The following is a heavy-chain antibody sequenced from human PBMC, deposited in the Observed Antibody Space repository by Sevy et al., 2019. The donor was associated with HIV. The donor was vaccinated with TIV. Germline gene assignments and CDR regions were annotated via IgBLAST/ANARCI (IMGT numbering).Heavy chain of an antibody. V-gene: IGHV1-69*13. CDR2: IIPIFGTA. CDR3: ARVPNYYDSSGFRAFDI. D-gene: IGHD3-22*01. J-gene: IGHJ3*02. Sequence: ASVKVSCNASGGTFSSYAISWVRQAPGQGLEWMGGIIPIFGTANYAQKFQGRVTITADESTSTAYMELSSLRSEDTAVYYCARVPNYYDSSGFRAFDIWGQGTMVTVSS. CDR1: GGTFSSYA.